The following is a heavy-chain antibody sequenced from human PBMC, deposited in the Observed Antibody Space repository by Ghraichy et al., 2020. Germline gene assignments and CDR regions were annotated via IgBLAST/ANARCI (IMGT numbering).Heavy chain of an antibody. CDR2: IYYSGST. CDR1: GGSISSSSYY. Sequence: ESLNISCTVPGGSISSSSYYWGWIRQPPGKGLEWIGSIYYSGSTYYNPSLKSRVTISVDTSKNQFSLKLSSVTAADTAVYYCARLGGVDYWGQGTLVTVSS. CDR3: ARLGGVDY. J-gene: IGHJ4*02. D-gene: IGHD1-26*01. V-gene: IGHV4-39*01.